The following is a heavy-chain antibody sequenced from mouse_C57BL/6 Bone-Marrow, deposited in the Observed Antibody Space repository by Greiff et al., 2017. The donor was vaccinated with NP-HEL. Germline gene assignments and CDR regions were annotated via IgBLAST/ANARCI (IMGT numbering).Heavy chain of an antibody. V-gene: IGHV5-4*03. J-gene: IGHJ3*01. CDR1: GFTFSSYA. Sequence: DVKLVESGGGLVKPGGSLKLSCAASGFTFSSYAMSWVRQTPEKRLEWVATISDGGSYTYYPDNVKGRFTISRDNAKNNLYLQMSHLKSEDTAMYYCAPHFDYGSSPFAYWGQGTLVTVSA. CDR3: APHFDYGSSPFAY. CDR2: ISDGGSYT. D-gene: IGHD1-1*01.